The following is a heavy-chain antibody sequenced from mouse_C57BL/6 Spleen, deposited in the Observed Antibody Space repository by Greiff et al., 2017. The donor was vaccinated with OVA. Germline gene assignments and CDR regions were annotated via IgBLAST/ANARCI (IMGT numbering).Heavy chain of an antibody. CDR1: GYTFTSYG. J-gene: IGHJ1*03. CDR2: IYPRSGNT. CDR3: ARHITTVVDWYFDV. D-gene: IGHD1-1*01. Sequence: QVQLQQSGAELARPGASVKLSCKASGYTFTSYGISWVKQRTGQGLEWIGEIYPRSGNTYYNEKFKGKATLTADKSSSTAYMELRSLTSEDSAVYFCARHITTVVDWYFDVWGTGTTVTVSS. V-gene: IGHV1-81*01.